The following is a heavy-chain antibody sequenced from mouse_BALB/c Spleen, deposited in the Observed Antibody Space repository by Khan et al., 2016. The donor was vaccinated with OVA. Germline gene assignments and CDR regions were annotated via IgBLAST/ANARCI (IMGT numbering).Heavy chain of an antibody. J-gene: IGHJ3*01. CDR2: IYPGNTDT. CDR1: GYTFTSYW. D-gene: IGHD4-1*01. Sequence: VQLQQSGTVLARPGASVKMSCKASGYTFTSYWMHWVKQRPGQGLEWIGDIYPGNTDTNYNQKFKGKAKLTAVTSTSTAYMELSSLTNEDSAVYYGTRRSWDVAWFAYGGQGTLVTVSA. CDR3: TRRSWDVAWFAY. V-gene: IGHV1-5*01.